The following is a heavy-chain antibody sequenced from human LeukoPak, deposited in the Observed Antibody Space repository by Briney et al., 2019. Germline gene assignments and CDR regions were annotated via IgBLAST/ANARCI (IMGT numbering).Heavy chain of an antibody. CDR1: GFSFSSYS. CDR2: ISSSGSYI. V-gene: IGHV3-21*01. D-gene: IGHD6-13*01. CDR3: ARGGAAGGTDAFDI. J-gene: IGHJ3*02. Sequence: GGSLRLSCAASGFSFSSYSMNWVRQAPGKGLEWVSYISSSGSYIYYADSVKGRFTIPRDNAKNSLCLQMNSLRAEDTAVYYCARGGAAGGTDAFDIWGQGTMVTVSS.